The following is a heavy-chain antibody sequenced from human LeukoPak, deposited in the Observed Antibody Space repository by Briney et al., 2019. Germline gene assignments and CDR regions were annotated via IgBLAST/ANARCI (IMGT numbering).Heavy chain of an antibody. CDR2: ISSDGSNT. CDR3: AREGGDFWSGQDAFDI. CDR1: GFTFSSFA. J-gene: IGHJ3*02. D-gene: IGHD3-3*01. Sequence: PGRSLRLSCVASGFTFSSFALHWVRQAPGKGLEWAASISSDGSNTYYADSVKGRFTISRDNAKNSLYLQMNSLRAEDTAVYYCAREGGDFWSGQDAFDIWGQGTMVTVSS. V-gene: IGHV3-30-3*01.